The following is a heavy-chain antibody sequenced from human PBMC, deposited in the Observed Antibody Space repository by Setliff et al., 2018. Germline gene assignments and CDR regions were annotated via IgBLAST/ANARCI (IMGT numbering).Heavy chain of an antibody. CDR2: IYYSGST. CDR3: ASWYYDFWSGYYIPGYFDY. D-gene: IGHD3-3*01. J-gene: IGHJ4*02. V-gene: IGHV4-39*01. CDR1: GGSISSSSYY. Sequence: PSETLSLTCTVSGGSISSSSYYWGWIRQPPGKGLEWIGSIYYSGSTYYNPSLKSRVTISVDTSKNRFSLKLSSVTAADTAVYYCASWYYDFWSGYYIPGYFDYWGQGTLVTVSS.